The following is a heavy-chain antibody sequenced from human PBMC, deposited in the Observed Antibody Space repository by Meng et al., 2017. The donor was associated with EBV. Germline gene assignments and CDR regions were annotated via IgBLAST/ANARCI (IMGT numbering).Heavy chain of an antibody. V-gene: IGHV3-74*01. CDR3: AREVNYDILTGTDAFDI. CDR2: INSDGSST. D-gene: IGHD3-9*01. CDR1: GFTFSSYW. Sequence: GQGVGCGGGLVQPWGSLRLSCAASGFTFSSYWMHWVRQAPGKGLVWVSRINSDGSSTSYADSVKGRFTISRDNAKNTLYLQMNSLRAEDTAVYYCAREVNYDILTGTDAFDIWGQGTMVTVSS. J-gene: IGHJ3*02.